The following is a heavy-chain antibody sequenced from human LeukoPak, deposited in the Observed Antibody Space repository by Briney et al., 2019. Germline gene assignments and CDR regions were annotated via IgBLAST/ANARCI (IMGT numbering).Heavy chain of an antibody. CDR1: GFTVSSNY. CDR3: ARLRRELMIVVVSYYFDY. Sequence: PGGSLRLSCAASGFTVSSNYMSWVRQAPGKGLEWVSVIYSGGSTYYADSVKGRFTISRDNSKNTLYLQMNSLRAEDTAVYYCARLRRELMIVVVSYYFDYWGQGTLVTVSS. J-gene: IGHJ4*02. D-gene: IGHD3-22*01. CDR2: IYSGGST. V-gene: IGHV3-66*01.